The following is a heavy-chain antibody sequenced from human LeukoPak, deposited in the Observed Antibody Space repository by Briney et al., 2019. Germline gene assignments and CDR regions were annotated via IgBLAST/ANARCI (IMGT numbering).Heavy chain of an antibody. V-gene: IGHV3-21*01. D-gene: IGHD3-9*01. CDR2: ISSSSSYI. CDR1: GFTFSSYS. Sequence: KSGGSLRLSCAASGFTFSSYSMNWVRQAPGKGLEWVSSISSSSSYIYYADSVKGRFTISRDNAKNSLYLQMNSLRAEDTAVYYCAREIRYFDWLPNYYYYGMDVWGQGTTVTVSS. J-gene: IGHJ6*02. CDR3: AREIRYFDWLPNYYYYGMDV.